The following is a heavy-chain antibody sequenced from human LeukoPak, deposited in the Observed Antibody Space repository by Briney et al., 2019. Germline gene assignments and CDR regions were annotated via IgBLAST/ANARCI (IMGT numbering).Heavy chain of an antibody. CDR1: GITFITHS. V-gene: IGHV3-48*01. CDR3: ATLEFADS. CDR2: ISSRSSTI. Sequence: GGSLRLSCAASGITFITHSLNWVRQVPGKGLEWISYISSRSSTIYYADSVRGRFTISRDDANNSLYLQMNSLGADDTAVYYCATLEFADSWGQGTPVTVSS. J-gene: IGHJ4*02. D-gene: IGHD3-10*01.